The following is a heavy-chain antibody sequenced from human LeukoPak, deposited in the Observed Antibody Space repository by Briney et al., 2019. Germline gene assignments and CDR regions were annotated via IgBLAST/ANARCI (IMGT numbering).Heavy chain of an antibody. V-gene: IGHV3-23*01. Sequence: PGGSLRLSCAASGFTFSNHAMGWVRQAPGKGLEWVSAIGGSGGSTYYADSVKGRFTISRDNSKNTLYLQMNSLRAEDTAVYYCAKDWGSGWSNGDYWGQGTLVTVSS. D-gene: IGHD6-19*01. CDR1: GFTFSNHA. CDR2: IGGSGGST. J-gene: IGHJ4*02. CDR3: AKDWGSGWSNGDY.